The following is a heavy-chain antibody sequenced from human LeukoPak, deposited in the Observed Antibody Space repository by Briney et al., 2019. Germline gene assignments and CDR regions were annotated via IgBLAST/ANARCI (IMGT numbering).Heavy chain of an antibody. D-gene: IGHD6-19*01. Sequence: GGSLRLSCAASGFTFSSYSMNWVRQAPGKGLEWVSSMSSSSKYIYYADSVKGRFTISRDNVKNSLFLQMNSLRAEDTAVYYCARGSISIAVAADAFDIWGQGTMVTVSS. J-gene: IGHJ3*02. CDR1: GFTFSSYS. CDR3: ARGSISIAVAADAFDI. CDR2: MSSSSKYI. V-gene: IGHV3-21*01.